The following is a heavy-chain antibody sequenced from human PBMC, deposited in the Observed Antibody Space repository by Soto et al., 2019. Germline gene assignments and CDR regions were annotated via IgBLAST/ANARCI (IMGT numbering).Heavy chain of an antibody. CDR3: AKDRGAGGRFSGIAVAGIPS. CDR1: GFTFSSYA. J-gene: IGHJ5*02. Sequence: PGGSLRLSCAASGFTFSSYAMSWVRQTPGKGLEWVSGISGGGGNTYYADSVTGRFNISRDNSRNTLYLQMNSLRAADTAIYYCAKDRGAGGRFSGIAVAGIPSWGQGTLVTVSS. V-gene: IGHV3-23*01. D-gene: IGHD6-19*01. CDR2: ISGGGGNT.